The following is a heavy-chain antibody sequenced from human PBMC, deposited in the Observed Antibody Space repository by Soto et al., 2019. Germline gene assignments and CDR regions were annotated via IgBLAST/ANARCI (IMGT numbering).Heavy chain of an antibody. D-gene: IGHD3-22*01. CDR2: IYYSGST. V-gene: IGHV4-31*03. CDR1: GGSVSSGVYY. J-gene: IGHJ4*02. CDR3: ARATRAPYYYDSSGWWPLDS. Sequence: QVQLQESGPGLVKPSETLSLTCTVSGGSVSSGVYYWSWIRQHPGKGLEWIGYIYYSGSTYYNPSLKSRITMSVDTSENQFSLKLNSVTAADTAVYYCARATRAPYYYDSSGWWPLDSWGQGTLVTVSS.